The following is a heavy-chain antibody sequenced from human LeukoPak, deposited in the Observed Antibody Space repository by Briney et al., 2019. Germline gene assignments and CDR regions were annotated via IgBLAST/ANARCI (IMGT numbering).Heavy chain of an antibody. D-gene: IGHD6-19*01. CDR2: INPSGGST. Sequence: ASVKVSCMASGYTFTSYYMHWVRQAPGQGLEWMGIINPSGGSTSYAQKFQGRVTMTRDTSTSTVYMELSSLRSEDTAVYYCARVRPGYSSGWSSFDYWGQGILVTVSS. CDR1: GYTFTSYY. CDR3: ARVRPGYSSGWSSFDY. J-gene: IGHJ4*02. V-gene: IGHV1-46*01.